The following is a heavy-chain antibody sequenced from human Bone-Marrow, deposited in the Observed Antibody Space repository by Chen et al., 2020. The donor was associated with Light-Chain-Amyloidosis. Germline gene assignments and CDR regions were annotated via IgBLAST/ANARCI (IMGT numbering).Heavy chain of an antibody. Sequence: EQSGPEVEKPGESLKISCKGSGYTFPNYWIGWVRQMPGKGLEWMGVIYPDDSDARYSPSFEGQVTISADKSITTAYLQWRSLKASDTAMYYCARRRDGYNFDYWGQGTLVTVSS. CDR1: GYTFPNYW. J-gene: IGHJ4*02. D-gene: IGHD5-12*01. V-gene: IGHV5-51*01. CDR2: IYPDDSDA. CDR3: ARRRDGYNFDY.